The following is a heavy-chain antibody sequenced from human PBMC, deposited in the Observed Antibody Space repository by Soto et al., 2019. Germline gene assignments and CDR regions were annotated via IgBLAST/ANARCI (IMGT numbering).Heavy chain of an antibody. J-gene: IGHJ6*02. V-gene: IGHV3-30*03. Sequence: GGSLRLSCAASGFSFSTYGMHWVRQAPGKGLEWVAFISNDGSNKYYADSVKGRFTISRDNSKNTLYLQMNSLRAEDTAVYYCARDRIPTGMDVWGQATTVTVSS. CDR3: ARDRIPTGMDV. CDR1: GFSFSTYG. CDR2: ISNDGSNK.